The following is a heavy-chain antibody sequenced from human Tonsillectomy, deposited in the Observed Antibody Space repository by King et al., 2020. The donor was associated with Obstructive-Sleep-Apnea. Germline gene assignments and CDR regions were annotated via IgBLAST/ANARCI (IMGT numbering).Heavy chain of an antibody. J-gene: IGHJ6*02. CDR2: IYYSGST. V-gene: IGHV4-31*03. Sequence: LQLQESGPGLVKPSENLSLTCTVSGGSISSGGYYWSWIRQHPGKGLEWIGYIYYSGSTYYNPSLKSRVTISVDTSKNQFSLKLSSVTAADTAVYYCARCQGSDYYYGMDVWGQGTTVTVSS. CDR1: GGSISSGGYY. CDR3: ARCQGSDYYYGMDV. D-gene: IGHD6-6*01.